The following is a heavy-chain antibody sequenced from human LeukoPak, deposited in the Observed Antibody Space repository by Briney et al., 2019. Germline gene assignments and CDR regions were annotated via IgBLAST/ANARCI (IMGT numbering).Heavy chain of an antibody. V-gene: IGHV3-23*01. Sequence: GGSLRLSCATSGFIFGDYAMTWVRQAPGKGLEWVSGISGTGDNAYYADSVKGRLIISRDNSKNTLSLQMNSLRVEDTAVYYCSPTPSGNYYLRVASWGQGTLVTVSS. CDR1: GFIFGDYA. J-gene: IGHJ5*01. D-gene: IGHD3-10*01. CDR2: ISGTGDNA. CDR3: SPTPSGNYYLRVAS.